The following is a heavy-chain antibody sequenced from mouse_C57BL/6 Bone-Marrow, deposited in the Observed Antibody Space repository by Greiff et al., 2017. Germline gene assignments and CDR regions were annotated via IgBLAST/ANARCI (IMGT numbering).Heavy chain of an antibody. CDR2: IYPRDGST. D-gene: IGHD1-1*01. V-gene: IGHV1-78*01. Sequence: VQLQQSDAELVKPGASVKISCKVSGYTFTDHTIHWMKQRPEQGLEWIGYIYPRDGSTKYNEKFKGKATLTADKSSSTAYMQLNSLTSEDSAVYFCAREGLWDYYGSSHWYFDVWGTGTTVTVSS. J-gene: IGHJ1*03. CDR3: AREGLWDYYGSSHWYFDV. CDR1: GYTFTDHT.